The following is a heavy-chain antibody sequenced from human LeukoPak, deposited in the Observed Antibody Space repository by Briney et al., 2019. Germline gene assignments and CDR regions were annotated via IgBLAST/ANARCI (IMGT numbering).Heavy chain of an antibody. Sequence: ASVKVSCKVSGYTLTELSMHWVRQAPGKGLEWMGGFDPEDGETIYAQKFQGRVTMTEDTSTDTAYMVLSSLRSEDTAVYYCATAITYYYDSSGYLGGFDYWGQGTLVTVSS. CDR1: GYTLTELS. J-gene: IGHJ4*02. D-gene: IGHD3-22*01. V-gene: IGHV1-24*01. CDR3: ATAITYYYDSSGYLGGFDY. CDR2: FDPEDGET.